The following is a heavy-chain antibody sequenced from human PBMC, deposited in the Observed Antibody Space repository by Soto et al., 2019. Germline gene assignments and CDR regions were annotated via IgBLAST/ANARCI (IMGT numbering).Heavy chain of an antibody. CDR3: ARSSSWYWFDL. CDR1: GYTFTSYR. Sequence: QVQLVQSGAEVKKPGASVKVSCKASGYTFTSYRISWVRQAPGQGLEWMGWISADSGNTNYAQKLQGRVTMTTDPSTRTAYMELRSLRSDDTAVEYCARSSSWYWFDLWGQGTLVTFSS. D-gene: IGHD6-13*01. V-gene: IGHV1-18*01. CDR2: ISADSGNT. J-gene: IGHJ5*02.